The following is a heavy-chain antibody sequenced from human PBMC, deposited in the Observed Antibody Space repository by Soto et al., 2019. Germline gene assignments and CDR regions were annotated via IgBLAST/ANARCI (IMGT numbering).Heavy chain of an antibody. CDR3: ARDSAYCRSTSCYLSYYYYMDV. V-gene: IGHV3-7*01. Sequence: EVQVVESGGGLVQPGGSLRLSCAASGFTFSNHWMTWVRQAPGKGLEWVANIKQDGSEKYYVDSVKGRFTLSRDNAKNSLYLPMNSLRAEDTAVYYCARDSAYCRSTSCYLSYYYYMDVWGKGTTVTVSS. D-gene: IGHD2-2*01. J-gene: IGHJ6*03. CDR1: GFTFSNHW. CDR2: IKQDGSEK.